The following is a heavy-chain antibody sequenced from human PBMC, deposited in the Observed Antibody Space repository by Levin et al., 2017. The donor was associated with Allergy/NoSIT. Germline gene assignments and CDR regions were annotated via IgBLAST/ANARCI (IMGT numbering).Heavy chain of an antibody. D-gene: IGHD6-13*01. J-gene: IGHJ6*02. CDR1: GDSISNYY. Sequence: SQTLSLTCTVSGDSISNYYWNWIRQPPGKGLEWIGYINYSGSTKYNPSLKSRVSISVDTSKNQFSLRLSSVTAADTAVYYCARDRYSNNWFWYYGFAVWGQGTTVTVSS. CDR2: INYSGST. V-gene: IGHV4-59*01. CDR3: ARDRYSNNWFWYYGFAV.